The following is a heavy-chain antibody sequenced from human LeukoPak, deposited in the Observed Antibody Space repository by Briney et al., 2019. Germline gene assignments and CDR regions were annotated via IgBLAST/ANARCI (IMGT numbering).Heavy chain of an antibody. CDR1: GFTFSDYY. V-gene: IGHV3-30*02. CDR2: IRYDGTIK. J-gene: IGHJ4*02. D-gene: IGHD1-1*01. Sequence: GGSLRLSCAASGFTFSDYYMSWIRQAPGKGLEWVAFIRYDGTIKYYADSVKGRFTISRDNSKNTLYLQMYSLRAEDTAVYYCAKVEGASKASVYWGQGALVTVSS. CDR3: AKVEGASKASVY.